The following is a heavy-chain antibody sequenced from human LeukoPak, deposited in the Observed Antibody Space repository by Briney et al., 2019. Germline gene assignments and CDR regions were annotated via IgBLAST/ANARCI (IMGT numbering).Heavy chain of an antibody. D-gene: IGHD3-10*01. J-gene: IGHJ4*02. Sequence: GRSLRLSCAASGFTFSRYGMHWVRQAPGKGLEWVAVIWYDGSNKYYADSEKGRFTISRDNSKNTLYLQMNSLRAEDTAVYYCARDSGSYYSLDYWGQGTLVTVSS. V-gene: IGHV3-33*01. CDR2: IWYDGSNK. CDR1: GFTFSRYG. CDR3: ARDSGSYYSLDY.